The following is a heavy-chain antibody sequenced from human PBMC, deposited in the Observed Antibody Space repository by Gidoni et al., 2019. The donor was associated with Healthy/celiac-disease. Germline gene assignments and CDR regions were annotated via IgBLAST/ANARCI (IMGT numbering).Heavy chain of an antibody. D-gene: IGHD2-15*01. CDR1: GGSISRSSYY. CDR3: ARERRYCSGGSCYPIFDY. V-gene: IGHV4-39*07. J-gene: IGHJ4*02. CDR2: IYYSGST. Sequence: QLQLQESGPGLVKPSETLSLTCTVSGGSISRSSYYWGWIRQPPGKGLEWIGSIYYSGSTYYNPSFKSRVTISVDTSKNQFSLKLSSVTAADTAVYYCARERRYCSGGSCYPIFDYWGQGTLVTVSS.